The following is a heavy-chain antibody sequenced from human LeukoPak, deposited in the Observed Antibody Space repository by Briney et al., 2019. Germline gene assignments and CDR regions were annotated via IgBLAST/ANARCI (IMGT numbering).Heavy chain of an antibody. J-gene: IGHJ4*02. Sequence: LAGGSLRLSCAASGFTFSSYAMSWVRQAPGKGLEWVSAISGSGGSTYYADSVKGRFTISRDNSKNTLYLQMNSLRAEDTAVYYCAKWPRLRYFVHWGQGTLVTVSS. CDR3: AKWPRLRYFVH. CDR2: ISGSGGST. D-gene: IGHD3-9*01. CDR1: GFTFSSYA. V-gene: IGHV3-23*01.